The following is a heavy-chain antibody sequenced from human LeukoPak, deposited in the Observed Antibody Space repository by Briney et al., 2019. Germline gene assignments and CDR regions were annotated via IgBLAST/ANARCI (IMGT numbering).Heavy chain of an antibody. CDR1: GGSFSGYY. J-gene: IGHJ4*02. CDR2: IYYSGNT. CDR3: ARPVTYNFGYIDN. D-gene: IGHD5-18*01. Sequence: SETLSLTCAVYGGSFSGYYWSWIRQPPGKGLEWIGSIYYSGNTYYNPSLKSRVTISVDTSKNQFSLKLSSVTAADTAVYYCARPVTYNFGYIDNWGQGSLVTVSS. V-gene: IGHV4-34*01.